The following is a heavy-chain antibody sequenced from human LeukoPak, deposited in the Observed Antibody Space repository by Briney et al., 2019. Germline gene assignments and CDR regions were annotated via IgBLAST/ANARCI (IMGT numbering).Heavy chain of an antibody. D-gene: IGHD2-2*01. CDR1: GYTFTSYG. CDR3: ARWRYCSSTSCPPTGP. J-gene: IGHJ5*02. V-gene: IGHV1-18*01. Sequence: ASVKFSCKASGYTFTSYGISWVRQAPGQGLEWMGWISAYNGNTNYAQKLQGRVTMTTDTSTSTAYMELRSLRSDDTAVYYCARWRYCSSTSCPPTGPWGQGTLVTVSS. CDR2: ISAYNGNT.